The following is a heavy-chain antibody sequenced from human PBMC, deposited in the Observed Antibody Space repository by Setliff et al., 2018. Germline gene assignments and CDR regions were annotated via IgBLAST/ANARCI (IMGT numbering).Heavy chain of an antibody. D-gene: IGHD6-6*01. CDR1: GYTFTSYA. CDR3: ARDGIAARPGADY. Sequence: ASVKVSCKASGYTFTSYAMHWVRQAPGQRLEWMGWINAGNGNTKYSQKFQGRVTITRGTSASTAYMELSSLRSEDTAVYYCARDGIAARPGADYWGQGTLVTVSS. CDR2: INAGNGNT. V-gene: IGHV1-3*01. J-gene: IGHJ4*02.